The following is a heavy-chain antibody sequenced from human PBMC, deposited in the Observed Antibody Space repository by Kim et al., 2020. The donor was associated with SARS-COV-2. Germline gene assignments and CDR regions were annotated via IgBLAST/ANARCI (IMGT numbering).Heavy chain of an antibody. CDR2: ISFDRAAI. V-gene: IGHV3-48*02. J-gene: IGHJ4*02. D-gene: IGHD4-17*01. CDR1: GFTFSTYS. CDR3: ARDNGGNFDH. Sequence: GGSLRLSCAASGFTFSTYSFHWVRQTPVRGLEWVSYISFDRAAIYYADSVKGRFTISRDNGRSSLNLQMNSLRDEDTAVYYCARDNGGNFDHWGQETLVTVSS.